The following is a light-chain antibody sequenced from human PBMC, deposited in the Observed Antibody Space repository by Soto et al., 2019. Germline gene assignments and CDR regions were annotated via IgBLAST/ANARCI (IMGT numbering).Light chain of an antibody. Sequence: DLQMTQSPSSLSASVVDRVTITCRASQSMSSYLNWYQQKPGKAPKLLIYAASSLQSGVPSRFSVSVSGIDFTLTISSLQPEDFATYYCQQSYSTPPTFGGGXKX. V-gene: IGKV1-39*01. CDR2: AAS. J-gene: IGKJ4*01. CDR3: QQSYSTPPT. CDR1: QSMSSY.